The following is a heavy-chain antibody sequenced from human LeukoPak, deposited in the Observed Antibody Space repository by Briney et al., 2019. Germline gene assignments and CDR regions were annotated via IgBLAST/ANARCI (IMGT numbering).Heavy chain of an antibody. D-gene: IGHD1-26*01. CDR1: GGSLSSYY. CDR3: VREYSGSGSYLGLGY. V-gene: IGHV4-4*07. J-gene: IGHJ4*02. Sequence: PSETLSLTCSVSGGSLSSYYWNWIRQPAGKGLEWIGHIYTSGSTNYNPALKSRVSMSLDTSKNQFSLKLSSVTAADTAVYYCVREYSGSGSYLGLGYWGQGTLVTVSS. CDR2: IYTSGST.